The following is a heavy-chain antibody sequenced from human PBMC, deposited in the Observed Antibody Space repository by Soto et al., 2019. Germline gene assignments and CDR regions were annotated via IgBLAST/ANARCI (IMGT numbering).Heavy chain of an antibody. J-gene: IGHJ5*02. D-gene: IGHD2-2*01. CDR2: ISAYTDDP. Sequence: ASVKVSCKASGYTFTNFGVTWVRQAPGQGLEWMGWISAYTDDPNYAQKFQGRVTMTIDTSTSTAYMDLRSPTSDDTAVYYCARVIPGAEAWFDPWGQGTLVNVS. CDR3: ARVIPGAEAWFDP. V-gene: IGHV1-18*01. CDR1: GYTFTNFG.